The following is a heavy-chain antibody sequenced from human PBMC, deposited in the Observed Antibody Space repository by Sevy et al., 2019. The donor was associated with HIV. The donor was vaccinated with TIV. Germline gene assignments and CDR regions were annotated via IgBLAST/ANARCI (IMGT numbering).Heavy chain of an antibody. J-gene: IGHJ4*02. Sequence: ASVKVSCKASGYTFTAYFIHWVRQAPGQGLEWMGWINPNSGDTNYAPKFQRRVTVTRDTSISTAYMELSRLRSDDTAVYYCASPGGYRYGSLLDYWGQGTLVTVSS. D-gene: IGHD5-18*01. CDR3: ASPGGYRYGSLLDY. CDR1: GYTFTAYF. V-gene: IGHV1-2*02. CDR2: INPNSGDT.